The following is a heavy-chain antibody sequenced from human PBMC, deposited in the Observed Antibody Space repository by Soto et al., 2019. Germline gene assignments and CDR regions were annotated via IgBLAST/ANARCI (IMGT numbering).Heavy chain of an antibody. D-gene: IGHD3-9*01. CDR1: GFIFSTYW. CDR3: ARARLTSTPFDH. J-gene: IGHJ4*02. CDR2: IKQDGSEK. Sequence: EVQLVESGGGLVQPGGSLRLSCAASGFIFSTYWMSWLRQAPGKGLEWVASIKQDGSEKYYVDSVKGRFTISRDNAKNSLFLQMNSLRVEDTAVYYCARARLTSTPFDHWGQGTLVTVSS. V-gene: IGHV3-7*04.